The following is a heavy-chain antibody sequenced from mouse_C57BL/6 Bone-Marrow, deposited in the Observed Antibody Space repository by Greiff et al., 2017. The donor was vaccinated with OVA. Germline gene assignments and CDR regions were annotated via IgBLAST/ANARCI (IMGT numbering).Heavy chain of an antibody. CDR2: IDPSDSYT. D-gene: IGHD3-1*01. CDR3: ARGFFFGRVDY. V-gene: IGHV1-50*01. J-gene: IGHJ2*01. Sequence: QVQLQQPGAELVKPGASVKLSCKASGYTFTSYWMQWVKQRPGQGLEWIGEIDPSDSYTNYNQKFKGKATLTVDTSSSTAYMQLSSLTSEDSAVYYGARGFFFGRVDYWGQGTTLTVSS. CDR1: GYTFTSYW.